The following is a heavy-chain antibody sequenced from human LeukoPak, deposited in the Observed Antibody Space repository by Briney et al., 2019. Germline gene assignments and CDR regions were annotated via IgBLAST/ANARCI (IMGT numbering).Heavy chain of an antibody. D-gene: IGHD3-22*01. V-gene: IGHV3-23*01. CDR3: AKLSTYYYDSSGYRFDY. Sequence: GASLRLSCAASGFTFSSYAMSWVRQAPGKGLEWVSAISGSGGSTYYADSVEGRFTISRDNSKNTLYLQMNSLRAEDTAVYYCAKLSTYYYDSSGYRFDYWGQGTLVTVSS. CDR1: GFTFSSYA. J-gene: IGHJ4*02. CDR2: ISGSGGST.